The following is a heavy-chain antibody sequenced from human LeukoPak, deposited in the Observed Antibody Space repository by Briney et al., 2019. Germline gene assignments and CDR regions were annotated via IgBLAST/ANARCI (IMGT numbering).Heavy chain of an antibody. CDR2: ISSSSSTI. CDR1: GFTFSSYS. J-gene: IGHJ4*02. D-gene: IGHD3-10*01. Sequence: PGGSLRLSCAASGFTFSSYSMNWVRQAPGKGLEWVSYISSSSSTIYYAGSVKGRFTISRDNAKNSLYLQMNSLRAEDTAVYYCARDRRSGSYGGMFDYWGQGTLVTVSS. V-gene: IGHV3-48*01. CDR3: ARDRRSGSYGGMFDY.